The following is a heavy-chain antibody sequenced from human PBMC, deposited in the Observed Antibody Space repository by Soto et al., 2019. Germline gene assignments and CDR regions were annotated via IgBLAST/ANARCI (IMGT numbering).Heavy chain of an antibody. V-gene: IGHV3-73*02. CDR2: IRDRANSYAT. J-gene: IGHJ4*02. Sequence: EVQLVESGGGLVQPGGSLKLSCAASGFTFSDSPIHWVRQASGKGLEWVGRIRDRANSYATAYAASVKGRFTISRDDSKNTACLQMNSLKTEDTAIYYCTRQRFGTGTTDYWGQGTLVTVSS. CDR3: TRQRFGTGTTDY. D-gene: IGHD1-7*01. CDR1: GFTFSDSP.